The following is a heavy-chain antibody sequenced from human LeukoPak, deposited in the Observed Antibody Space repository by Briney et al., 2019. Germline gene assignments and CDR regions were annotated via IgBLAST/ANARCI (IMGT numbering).Heavy chain of an antibody. V-gene: IGHV3-21*04. J-gene: IGHJ5*02. CDR3: AKEGATGWFDP. CDR2: ISSSSSYI. CDR1: GFTFSSYS. Sequence: KPGGSLRLSCAASGFTFSSYSMNWVRQAPGKGLEWVSSISSSSSYIYYADSVKGRFTISRDNAKNSLYLQMNSLRAEDTAVYYCAKEGATGWFDPWGQGTLVTVSS. D-gene: IGHD1-26*01.